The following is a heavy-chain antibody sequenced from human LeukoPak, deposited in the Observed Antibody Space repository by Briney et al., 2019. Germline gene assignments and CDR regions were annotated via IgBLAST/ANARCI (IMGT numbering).Heavy chain of an antibody. Sequence: KPGGSLRLSCAASGFTFSSYSMNWVRQAPGKGLEWVSSISSSSSYIYYADSVKGRFTISRDNAKNSLYLQMNSLRAEDTAAYYCARDQTDYGGNSFYFDYWGQGTLVTVSS. CDR1: GFTFSSYS. J-gene: IGHJ4*02. CDR2: ISSSSSYI. V-gene: IGHV3-21*01. CDR3: ARDQTDYGGNSFYFDY. D-gene: IGHD4-23*01.